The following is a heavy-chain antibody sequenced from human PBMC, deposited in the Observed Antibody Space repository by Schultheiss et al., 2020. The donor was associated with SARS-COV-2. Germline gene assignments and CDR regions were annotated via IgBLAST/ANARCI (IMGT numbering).Heavy chain of an antibody. J-gene: IGHJ4*02. CDR1: GYSFTSYW. D-gene: IGHD5-12*01. CDR3: ARADPLYSGYDVETDDY. V-gene: IGHV5-10-1*01. CDR2: IDPSDSYT. Sequence: GESLKISCKGSGYSFTSYWISWVRQMPGKGLEWMGRIDPSDSYTNYSPSFQGHVTISADKSISTAYLQWSSLKASDTAMYYCARADPLYSGYDVETDDYWGQGTLVTVSS.